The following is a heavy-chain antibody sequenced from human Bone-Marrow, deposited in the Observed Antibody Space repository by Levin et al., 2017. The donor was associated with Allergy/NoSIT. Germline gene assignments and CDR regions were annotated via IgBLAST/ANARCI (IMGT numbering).Heavy chain of an antibody. D-gene: IGHD1-14*01. V-gene: IGHV4-38-2*02. Sequence: SETLSLTCSVSGYSISSGFYWGWIRQPPGKGLEWIAAFYHTGRTYYNPSLKGRVTISIDTSKNQISLNVKSVTVADTAIYYCATPFKPGGDTDYWGQGTLVTVFS. CDR3: ATPFKPGGDTDY. J-gene: IGHJ4*02. CDR2: FYHTGRT. CDR1: GYSISSGFY.